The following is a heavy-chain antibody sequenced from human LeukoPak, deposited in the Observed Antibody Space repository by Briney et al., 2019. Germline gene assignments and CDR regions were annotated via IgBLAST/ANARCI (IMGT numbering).Heavy chain of an antibody. CDR1: GGSFSGYY. CDR3: ARSLLYSGSYYKSYLFDY. J-gene: IGHJ4*02. CDR2: INYSGST. Sequence: PSETLSLTCAVYGGSFSGYYWSWIRQPPGKGLEWIGEINYSGSTNYNPSLKSRVTISVDTSKNQFSLKLSSVTAADTAVYYCARSLLYSGSYYKSYLFDYWGQGTLVTVSS. V-gene: IGHV4-34*01. D-gene: IGHD3-10*02.